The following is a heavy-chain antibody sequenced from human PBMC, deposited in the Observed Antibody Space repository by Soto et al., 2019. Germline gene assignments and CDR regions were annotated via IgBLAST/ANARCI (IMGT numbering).Heavy chain of an antibody. V-gene: IGHV3-30*03. J-gene: IGHJ4*02. Sequence: GGSLRLSCAASGFTFRNYGMNWVRQAPGKGLEWVALISYDGSNKYYADSVKGRFTISRDNSKNTLYLQMNSLRAEDTAVYYCARDKRDLRFLEWSYYFDYWGQGTLVTVSS. D-gene: IGHD3-3*01. CDR1: GFTFRNYG. CDR3: ARDKRDLRFLEWSYYFDY. CDR2: ISYDGSNK.